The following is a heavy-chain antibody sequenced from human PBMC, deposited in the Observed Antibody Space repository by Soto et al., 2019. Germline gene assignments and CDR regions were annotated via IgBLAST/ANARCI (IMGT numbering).Heavy chain of an antibody. D-gene: IGHD1-1*01. CDR1: GLSLRTRELR. CDR3: ARTTNTGSDF. CDR2: IDWDDEK. V-gene: IGHV2-70*04. Sequence: SGPTLVSPTQTLTLTFSFSGLSLRTRELRVSWIRQPPAKDRELLARIDWDDEKFYSTCLKTRLTISKDTYKNQVVLRMTNMDPMDTGSYYCARTTNTGSDFWGQGILVTVSS. J-gene: IGHJ4*01.